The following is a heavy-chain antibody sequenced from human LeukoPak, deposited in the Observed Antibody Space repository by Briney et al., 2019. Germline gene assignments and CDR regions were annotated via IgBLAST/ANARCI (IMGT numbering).Heavy chain of an antibody. Sequence: GGSLRLSCAASGFTFSTSAMSWVRQAPGKGLEWVSVIGTTISDKYYADSGKGRFTISRDNSKNTVYLQLNSLRVKDTAVYYCAKRVAAAGRTYYFDYWGQGTVVIVSS. V-gene: IGHV3-23*01. D-gene: IGHD6-13*01. CDR3: AKRVAAAGRTYYFDY. CDR2: IGTTISDK. CDR1: GFTFSTSA. J-gene: IGHJ4*02.